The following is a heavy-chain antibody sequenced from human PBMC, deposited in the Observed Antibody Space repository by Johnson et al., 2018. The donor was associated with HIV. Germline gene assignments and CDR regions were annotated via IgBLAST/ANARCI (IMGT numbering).Heavy chain of an antibody. V-gene: IGHV3-11*04. Sequence: QVLLVEAGGGVVQPGRSLRLSCAASGFTFSDYYMSWIRQAPGKGLEWVSYISSSGSTISYADSVKGRFTISRDNAKNSLYLQMNSLRAEDTAVYYRARATVESAFDIWGQGTMVTVSS. CDR3: ARATVESAFDI. D-gene: IGHD4-23*01. CDR1: GFTFSDYY. CDR2: ISSSGSTI. J-gene: IGHJ3*02.